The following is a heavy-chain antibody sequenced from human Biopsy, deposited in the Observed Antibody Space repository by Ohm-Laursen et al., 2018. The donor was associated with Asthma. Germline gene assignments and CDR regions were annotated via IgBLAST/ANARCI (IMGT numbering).Heavy chain of an antibody. CDR3: ARGDSSNWSHYYFDY. J-gene: IGHJ4*02. CDR2: IYSGGTS. V-gene: IGHV3-53*01. Sequence: SLRLSCAASGFADSRDYMFWVRQAPGKGLEWVSVIYSGGTSHTADSARGRFTISRDYSKNTLYLQMHSLRAEDTAVYYCARGDSSNWSHYYFDYWGQGTLVTVSS. CDR1: GFADSRDY. D-gene: IGHD3-22*01.